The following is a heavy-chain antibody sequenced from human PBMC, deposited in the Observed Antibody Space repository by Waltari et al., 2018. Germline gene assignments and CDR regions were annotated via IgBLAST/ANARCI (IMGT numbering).Heavy chain of an antibody. CDR2: IYYSGST. Sequence: QVQLQESGPGLVKPSETLSLPCTVSGGPISSHYRSWIRPPAGKGLEWIGYIYYSGSTNYNPSLKSRVTISVDTSKNQFPLKLSSVTAADTAVYYCARDVLADGDWFDPWGQGTLVTVSS. D-gene: IGHD2-15*01. J-gene: IGHJ5*02. CDR1: GGPISSHY. V-gene: IGHV4-59*11. CDR3: ARDVLADGDWFDP.